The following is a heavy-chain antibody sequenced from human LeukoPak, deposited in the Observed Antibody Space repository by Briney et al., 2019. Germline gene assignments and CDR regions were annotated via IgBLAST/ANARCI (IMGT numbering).Heavy chain of an antibody. J-gene: IGHJ4*02. V-gene: IGHV3-21*01. CDR1: GFTFSTYN. CDR3: ARDKSLVDY. Sequence: GGSLRLSCAVSGFTFSTYNMNWVRQAPGKGLEWVSSISSGSSYIYYADSVKGRFTISRDNAKNSLYLQMNSLRAEDTAVYYCARDKSLVDYWGQGTLVTVSS. CDR2: ISSGSSYI.